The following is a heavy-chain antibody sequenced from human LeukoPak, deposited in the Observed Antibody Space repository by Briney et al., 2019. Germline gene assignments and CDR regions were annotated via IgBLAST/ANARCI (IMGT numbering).Heavy chain of an antibody. CDR3: ARDPVPATERHFDY. D-gene: IGHD1-1*01. CDR2: TSSDGNIK. Sequence: GGPLRLTCAASGFTFSSYAMHWVRQAPGKGLEWVAVTSSDGNIKYYADSVKGRFTISRDNSKNTLYLQMNSLRGEDTGVYYCARDPVPATERHFDYWGGGAVLSVFS. CDR1: GFTFSSYA. V-gene: IGHV3-30-3*01. J-gene: IGHJ4*02.